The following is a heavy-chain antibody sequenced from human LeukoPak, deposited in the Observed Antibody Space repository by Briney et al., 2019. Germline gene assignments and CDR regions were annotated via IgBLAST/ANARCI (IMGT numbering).Heavy chain of an antibody. D-gene: IGHD3-22*01. J-gene: IGHJ4*02. CDR1: GGSISYYY. CDR2: IYYSGST. CDR3: ARQGWGGYYYLYYFDY. V-gene: IGHV4-59*08. Sequence: PSETLSLTCTVSGGSISYYYWSWIRQPPGKGLEWIGYIYYSGSTYYNPSLKSRVTISVDTSKNQFSLKLSSVTAADTAVYHCARQGWGGYYYLYYFDYWGQGTLVTVSS.